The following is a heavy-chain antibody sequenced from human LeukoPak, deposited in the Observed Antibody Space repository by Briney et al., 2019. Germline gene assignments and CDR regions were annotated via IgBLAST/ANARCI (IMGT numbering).Heavy chain of an antibody. J-gene: IGHJ6*02. D-gene: IGHD6-13*01. V-gene: IGHV4-59*01. CDR3: ARALAATEDLYYYYGMDV. CDR2: IYYSGST. CDR1: GGSISSYY. Sequence: SETLSLTCTVSGGSISSYYWSWIRQPPGKGLEWIGYIYYSGSTNYNPSLKSRVTISVDTSKNQFSLKLSSVTAADTTVYYCARALAATEDLYYYYGMDVWGQGTTVTVSS.